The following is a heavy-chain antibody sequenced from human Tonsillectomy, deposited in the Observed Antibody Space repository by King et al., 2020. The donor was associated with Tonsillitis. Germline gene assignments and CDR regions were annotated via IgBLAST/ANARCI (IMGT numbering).Heavy chain of an antibody. CDR1: GFTFSDYY. CDR3: ARESRSFSSRGGLDY. D-gene: IGHD3-10*01. J-gene: IGHJ4*02. Sequence: VQLVESGGDLVKPGGSLRLSCAASGFTFSDYYMNWIRQAPGKGLEWVSYISSISSYTNYADSVKGRFIISRDNAKSSLYLQMNSLRAEDTDVYYCARESRSFSSRGGLDYWGQGTLVTVSS. V-gene: IGHV3-11*06. CDR2: ISSISSYT.